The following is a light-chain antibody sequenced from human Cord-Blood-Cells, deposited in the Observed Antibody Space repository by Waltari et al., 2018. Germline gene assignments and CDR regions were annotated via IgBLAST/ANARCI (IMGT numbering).Light chain of an antibody. CDR1: SSDVGGYNY. CDR3: SSYAGSNNLV. J-gene: IGLJ3*02. CDR2: EVS. V-gene: IGLV2-8*01. Sequence: QSALTQPPSASGSPGQSVTISCTGTSSDVGGYNYVSWYQQHPGKAPKLMIYEVSRRPAGVPDGLFGTKSGNTASLTGSGLQAEDEAEYYCSSYAGSNNLVFGGGTKLTVL.